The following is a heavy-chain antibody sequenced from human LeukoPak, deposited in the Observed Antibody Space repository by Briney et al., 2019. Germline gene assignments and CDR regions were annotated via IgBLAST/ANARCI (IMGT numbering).Heavy chain of an antibody. J-gene: IGHJ5*02. CDR1: GGSISSGDYY. Sequence: PSETLSLTCTVSGGSISSGDYYWSWIRQPPGKGLEWIGTIYYSGSTYYNPSLKSRVTISADTSKNHFSLKLNSVTAADTAVYYCARQSWQLAPPTNWFDPWGQGTLVTVSS. CDR2: IYYSGST. D-gene: IGHD6-6*01. CDR3: ARQSWQLAPPTNWFDP. V-gene: IGHV4-39*01.